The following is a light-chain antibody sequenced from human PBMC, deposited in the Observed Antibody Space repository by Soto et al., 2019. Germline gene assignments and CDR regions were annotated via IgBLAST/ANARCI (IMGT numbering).Light chain of an antibody. Sequence: EVVLTQSPATLSLSPGERATLSCRASENVRTFVDWYQQKPGQAPRLLIHGASNRATGIPDRFSGSGSGTDFTLTIRRLEPEDFAVYYCQQYGRSPWTFGRGTKVDI. J-gene: IGKJ1*01. CDR1: ENVRTF. CDR2: GAS. V-gene: IGKV3-20*01. CDR3: QQYGRSPWT.